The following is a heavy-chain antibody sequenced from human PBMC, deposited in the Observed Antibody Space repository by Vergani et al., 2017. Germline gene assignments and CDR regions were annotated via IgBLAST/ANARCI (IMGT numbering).Heavy chain of an antibody. CDR1: GFTFSSYW. J-gene: IGHJ6*02. V-gene: IGHV3-74*01. CDR2: INSDGSST. D-gene: IGHD2-8*01. Sequence: EVQLVESGGGLVQPGGSLRLSCAASGFTFSSYWMHWVRQGPGKGLVWVSRINSDGSSTSYADSVKGRFAISRDNAKNTLYLQMNSLRVEDTAVYYCARGMYYYGMDVWGQGTTVTVSS. CDR3: ARGMYYYGMDV.